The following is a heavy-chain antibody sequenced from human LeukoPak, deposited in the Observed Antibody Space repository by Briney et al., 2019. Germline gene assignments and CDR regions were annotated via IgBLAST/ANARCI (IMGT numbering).Heavy chain of an antibody. Sequence: SETLSLTCAVYGGSFSGYYWSWIRQPPGKGLEWVGEINHSGSTNYNPSLKSRVTISVDTSKNQFSLKLSSVIAADTAVYYCARLPASPAEGSFDCWGQGTLVTVSS. CDR3: ARLPASPAEGSFDC. D-gene: IGHD2-2*01. J-gene: IGHJ4*02. V-gene: IGHV4-34*01. CDR1: GGSFSGYY. CDR2: INHSGST.